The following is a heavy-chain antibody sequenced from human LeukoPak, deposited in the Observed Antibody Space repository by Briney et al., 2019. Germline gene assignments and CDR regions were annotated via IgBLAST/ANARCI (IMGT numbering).Heavy chain of an antibody. CDR1: GGPYSVYY. CDR2: INHSGST. CDR3: ARGVAAAGYYYYGMDV. J-gene: IGHJ6*01. Sequence: SDPLSLPCAVYGGPYSVYYWSWLPQPPGKGLECIGEINHSGSTNYNPSLKSRVTISVDTSKNQFSLKLSSVTAADTAVYYCARGVAAAGYYYYGMDVWGEGATVTVSS. D-gene: IGHD6-13*01. V-gene: IGHV4-34*01.